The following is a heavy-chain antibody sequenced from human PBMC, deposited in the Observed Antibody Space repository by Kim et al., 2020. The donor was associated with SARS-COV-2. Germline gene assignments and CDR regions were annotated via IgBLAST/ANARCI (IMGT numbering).Heavy chain of an antibody. CDR2: IYYSGST. Sequence: SETLSLTCTVSGGSVSSGSYYWSWIRQPPGKGLEWIGYIYYSGSTNYNPSLKSRVTISVDTSKNQFSLKLSSVTAADTAVYYCARERCATYYYDSSGYYHGQNAFDIWGQGTMVTVSS. V-gene: IGHV4-61*01. J-gene: IGHJ3*02. CDR1: GGSVSSGSYY. D-gene: IGHD3-22*01. CDR3: ARERCATYYYDSSGYYHGQNAFDI.